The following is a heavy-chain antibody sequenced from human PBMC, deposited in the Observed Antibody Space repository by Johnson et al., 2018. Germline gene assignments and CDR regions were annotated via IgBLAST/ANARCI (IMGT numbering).Heavy chain of an antibody. CDR2: MNPNSGNT. CDR1: GYTFTSYD. D-gene: IGHD3-22*01. CDR3: ARGGVYYDSSGYYDAFDI. Sequence: QVQLVQSGAEVKKPGASVKVSCKASGYTFTSYDINWVRQATGQGLEWMGWMNPNSGNTGYAQKFQGRVTMTRSTSISTAYMELSSRRSEDTAVYYCARGGVYYDSSGYYDAFDIWGQGTMVTVSS. J-gene: IGHJ3*02. V-gene: IGHV1-8*01.